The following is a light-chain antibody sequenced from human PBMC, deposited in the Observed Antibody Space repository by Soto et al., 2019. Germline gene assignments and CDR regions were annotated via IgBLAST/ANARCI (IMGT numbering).Light chain of an antibody. V-gene: IGKV3-15*01. Sequence: EIVVTQSPATLSVSPGERATLSCRASQSVSTTLAWYQQKPGQSPRLLIYGTSTRATGVPARFSGGGPGIDFTLTLLGLQSEDFSVCSGHQCYLWWTFGQGTKVDIK. J-gene: IGKJ1*01. CDR3: HQCYLWWT. CDR2: GTS. CDR1: QSVSTT.